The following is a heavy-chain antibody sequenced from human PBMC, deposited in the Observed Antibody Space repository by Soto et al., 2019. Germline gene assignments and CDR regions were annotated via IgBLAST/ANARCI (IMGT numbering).Heavy chain of an antibody. CDR3: ARQSSSWDNWFDP. CDR1: GFTFSSYA. CDR2: ISYDGSNK. Sequence: GGSLRLSCAASGFTFSSYAMHWVRQAPGKGLEWVAVISYDGSNKYYADSVKGRFTISRDNSKNTLYLQMNSLRAEDTAVYYCARQSSSWDNWFDPWGQGTLVTVSS. V-gene: IGHV3-30-3*01. D-gene: IGHD6-13*01. J-gene: IGHJ5*02.